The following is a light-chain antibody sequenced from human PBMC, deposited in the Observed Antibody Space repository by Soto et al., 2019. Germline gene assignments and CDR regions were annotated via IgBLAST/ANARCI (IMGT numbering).Light chain of an antibody. CDR1: SSDVGNYIY. J-gene: IGLJ2*01. CDR3: CSYVGSYSLV. CDR2: DVS. Sequence: QSVLTQPRSVSGSPGQSVTISCTGTSSDVGNYIYVSWYQQHPGKAPKLMIYDVSKRPSGVPDRFSGSKSGNTASLTISGLQAEDEADYYCCSYVGSYSLVFGGGTKVTVL. V-gene: IGLV2-11*01.